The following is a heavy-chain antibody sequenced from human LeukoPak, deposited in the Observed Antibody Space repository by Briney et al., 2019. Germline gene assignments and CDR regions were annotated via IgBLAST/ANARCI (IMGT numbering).Heavy chain of an antibody. CDR3: AGGSEWRRLLSGDAFDL. Sequence: ASVKVSCKASGYTLTDYYLHWVRQAPGQGLEWMAWINPNSNITNYAQKFQGRVTLTRDMSINTAYMEQSRLTSADTAVYYCAGGSEWRRLLSGDAFDLWGQGTMVTVSS. V-gene: IGHV1-2*02. CDR2: INPNSNIT. J-gene: IGHJ3*01. D-gene: IGHD6-25*01. CDR1: GYTLTDYY.